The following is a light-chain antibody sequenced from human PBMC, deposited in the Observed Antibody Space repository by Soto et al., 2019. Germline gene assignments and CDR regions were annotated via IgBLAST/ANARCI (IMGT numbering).Light chain of an antibody. J-gene: IGKJ1*01. CDR2: WAS. CDR1: QNVLFDSNNKNY. V-gene: IGKV4-1*01. CDR3: QQYYSAPPT. Sequence: DFVMTQSPDSLAVSLGERATINCRSSQNVLFDSNNKNYLAWYQQKPGQPPRLVLYWASTRESGVPDRFSGSGSGTDFTLTISSLQAEDVAVYYCQQYYSAPPTFGQGTKVEIK.